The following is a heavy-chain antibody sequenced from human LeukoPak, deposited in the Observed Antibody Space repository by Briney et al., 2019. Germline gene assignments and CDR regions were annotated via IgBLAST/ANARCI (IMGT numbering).Heavy chain of an antibody. CDR2: IIPIFGTA. D-gene: IGHD5-24*01. CDR3: ARAKKDGYNLGWFDP. J-gene: IGHJ5*02. V-gene: IGHV1-69*13. Sequence: ASVKVSCKASGGTFSSYAISWVRQAPGQGLEWMGGIIPIFGTANYAQKFQGRVTITADESTSTAYMELSSLRSEDTAVYYCARAKKDGYNLGWFDPWGQGTLVTVSS. CDR1: GGTFSSYA.